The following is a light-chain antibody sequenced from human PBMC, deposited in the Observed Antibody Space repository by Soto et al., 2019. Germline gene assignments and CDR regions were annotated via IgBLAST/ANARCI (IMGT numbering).Light chain of an antibody. J-gene: IGKJ1*01. CDR1: QSVSRSD. V-gene: IGKV3-20*01. Sequence: TQSPCTLSLSPGERATLSCRASQSVSRSDLAWYQQKPGQAPRLLIYGASSRATGIPDRFSGSGSGTDFTLTISRMEPEDFAVYYCQQFSSTPSWTFGQGTKVDIK. CDR2: GAS. CDR3: QQFSSTPSWT.